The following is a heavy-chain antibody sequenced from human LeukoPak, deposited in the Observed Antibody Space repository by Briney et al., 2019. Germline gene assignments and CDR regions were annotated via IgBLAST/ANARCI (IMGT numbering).Heavy chain of an antibody. CDR2: INHSGST. J-gene: IGHJ6*04. CDR1: GGSFSGYY. D-gene: IGHD4-23*01. Sequence: SETLSLTCAVYGGSFSGYYWSWIRQPPGKGLEWIGEINHSGSTNYNPSLKSRVTISVDTSKNQFSLKLSSVTAADTAVYYCAGSKVTPNNSYGMNVWAKGPRSTASQ. CDR3: AGSKVTPNNSYGMNV. V-gene: IGHV4-34*01.